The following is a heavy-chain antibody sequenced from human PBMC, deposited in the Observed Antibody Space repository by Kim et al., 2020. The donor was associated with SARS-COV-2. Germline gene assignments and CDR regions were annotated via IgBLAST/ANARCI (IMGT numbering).Heavy chain of an antibody. Sequence: SETLSLTCTVSGGSISSGSYYWSWIRQPAGKGLEWIGRIYTSGSTNYNPSLKSRVTISVDTSKNQFSLKLSSVTAADTAVYYCARGELLWFGDNVYYYYGMDVWGQGTTVTVSS. D-gene: IGHD3-10*01. CDR1: GGSISSGSYY. CDR2: IYTSGST. V-gene: IGHV4-61*02. J-gene: IGHJ6*02. CDR3: ARGELLWFGDNVYYYYGMDV.